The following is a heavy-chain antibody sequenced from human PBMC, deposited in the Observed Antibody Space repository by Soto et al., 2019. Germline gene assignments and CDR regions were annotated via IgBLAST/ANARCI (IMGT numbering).Heavy chain of an antibody. CDR1: GFTFSSYS. CDR3: VRGNYEKSIDY. CDR2: ISASTSSI. V-gene: IGHV3-48*01. Sequence: GGSLRISCAASGFTFSSYSMNWVRQAPGKGLDWISYISASTSSIYYADSVQGRFTISRDNAKNSLYLQMNSLRAEDSAIYYCVRGNYEKSIDYWGQGTLVTVSS. J-gene: IGHJ4*02. D-gene: IGHD3-22*01.